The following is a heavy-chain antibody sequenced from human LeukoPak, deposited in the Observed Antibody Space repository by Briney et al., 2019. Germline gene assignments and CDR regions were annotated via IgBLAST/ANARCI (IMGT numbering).Heavy chain of an antibody. D-gene: IGHD3-10*01. J-gene: IGHJ4*02. V-gene: IGHV1-69*13. CDR3: ARGGVLLGYYFDY. CDR2: IIPIFGTA. Sequence: SVKVSCKASGGTFSSYAISWVRQAPGQGLEWMGGIIPIFGTANYAQKFQGRVTITADESTSTAYMELSSLRSEDTAVYYCARGGVLLGYYFDYWGQGTLVTVSS. CDR1: GGTFSSYA.